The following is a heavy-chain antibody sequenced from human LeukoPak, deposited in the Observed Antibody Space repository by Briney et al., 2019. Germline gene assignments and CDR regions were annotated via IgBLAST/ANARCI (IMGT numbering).Heavy chain of an antibody. J-gene: IGHJ4*02. CDR2: IETDSST. CDR3: ASPRTGLHY. Sequence: PGGSLRLSCTASGFTVSYNYITWVRQAPGKGLEWVSVIETDSSTRYADSVRGRFTISRDNSKNTLYLQMNSLRAEDTAMYYCASPRTGLHYWGQGTLVTVSS. V-gene: IGHV3-66*01. CDR1: GFTVSYNY.